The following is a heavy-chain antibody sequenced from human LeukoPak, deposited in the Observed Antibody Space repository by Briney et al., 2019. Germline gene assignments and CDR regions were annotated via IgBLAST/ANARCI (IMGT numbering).Heavy chain of an antibody. CDR2: IYTGASYT. V-gene: IGHV5-51*04. J-gene: IGHJ4*02. Sequence: GESLKISCKSSGYSFTSYWIGWVRQMPGKGLEGGGIIYTGASYTRYRPSFQGQVTISADKPISTPYLQWSRLKASDTAMYYCARSVECSGGSCYFGYWGQGNLVTVSS. D-gene: IGHD2-15*01. CDR1: GYSFTSYW. CDR3: ARSVECSGGSCYFGY.